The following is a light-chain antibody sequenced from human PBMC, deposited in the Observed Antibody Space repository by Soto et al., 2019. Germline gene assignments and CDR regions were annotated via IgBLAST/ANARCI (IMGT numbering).Light chain of an antibody. CDR3: QHTRT. CDR2: DAS. Sequence: DFQMTQSPSTLSASVGDRVTITCRASQNINNWVAWYQQKPGKAPKFLIYDASTLQRGVSSRLSGSGFGTEFSLTINSLQPDDSGSYYCQHTRTFGQGTKVEVK. CDR1: QNINNW. J-gene: IGKJ1*01. V-gene: IGKV1-5*01.